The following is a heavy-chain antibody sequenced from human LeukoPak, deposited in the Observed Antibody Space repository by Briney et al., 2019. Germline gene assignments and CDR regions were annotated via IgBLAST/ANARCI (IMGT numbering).Heavy chain of an antibody. V-gene: IGHV1-69*13. Sequence: ASVKVSCKASGGTFSSYAISWVRQAPGQGLEWMGGIIPIFGTANYAQKFQGRVTITADESTSTAYMELSSLRSEDTAVYYCAREGSGFTNFDYWGQGTLVTVSS. CDR3: AREGSGFTNFDY. J-gene: IGHJ4*02. D-gene: IGHD3-10*01. CDR1: GGTFSSYA. CDR2: IIPIFGTA.